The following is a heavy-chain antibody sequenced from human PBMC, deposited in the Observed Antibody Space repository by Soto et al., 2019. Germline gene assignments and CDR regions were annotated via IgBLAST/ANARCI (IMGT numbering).Heavy chain of an antibody. D-gene: IGHD2-15*01. CDR2: INAEDGET. V-gene: IGHV1-3*01. J-gene: IGHJ5*02. Sequence: EASVKVSCKTSGYTFTSYAIHWVRQAPGHRLEWLGWINAEDGETSYPQEFQDRVTMTRDTSTDTTYMELSSLRSEDTAVYYCATSAACSGGSCYSYRWFEPWGQGTLVTVSS. CDR1: GYTFTSYA. CDR3: ATSAACSGGSCYSYRWFEP.